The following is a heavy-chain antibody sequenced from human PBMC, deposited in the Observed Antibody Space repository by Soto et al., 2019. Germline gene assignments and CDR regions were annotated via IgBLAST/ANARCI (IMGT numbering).Heavy chain of an antibody. J-gene: IGHJ6*02. CDR1: GGTFDKFI. CDR3: ARNGTYGSSRSHYSGMDV. CDR2: IVPMLGTP. Sequence: SVKVSCKASGGTFDKFIMNWVRQTPGRGLEWMGGIVPMLGTPTYAEKFKGRVRISATGSATTTYMEVTSLRSEDTAIYYCARNGTYGSSRSHYSGMDVWGQGTTVTVSS. D-gene: IGHD3-10*01. V-gene: IGHV1-69*13.